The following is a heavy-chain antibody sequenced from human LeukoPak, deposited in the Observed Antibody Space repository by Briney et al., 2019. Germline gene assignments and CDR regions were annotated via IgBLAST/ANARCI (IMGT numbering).Heavy chain of an antibody. CDR1: GGTFSSYA. V-gene: IGHV1-69*04. CDR2: IIPIFGIA. J-gene: IGHJ4*02. CDR3: ARAEGDRDRWEPHPFDY. D-gene: IGHD1-26*01. Sequence: GASVKVSCKASGGTFSSYAISWVRQAPGQGLEWMGRIIPIFGIANYAQKFQGRVTITADKSTSTAYMELSSLRSEDTAVYYCARAEGDRDRWEPHPFDYWGQGTLVTVSS.